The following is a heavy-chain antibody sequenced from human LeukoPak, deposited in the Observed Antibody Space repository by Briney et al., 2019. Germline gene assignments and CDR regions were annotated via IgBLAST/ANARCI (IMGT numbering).Heavy chain of an antibody. V-gene: IGHV4-59*01. D-gene: IGHD5-18*01. CDR3: ARLGEYSYKD. CDR2: IYYSGST. J-gene: IGHJ4*02. Sequence: SETLSLTCTVSGGSISSYYWSWIRQPPGKGLEWIGYIYYSGSTNYNPSLKSRVTISVDTSKNQFSLKLSSVTAADAAVYYCARLGEYSYKDWGQGTLVTVSS. CDR1: GGSISSYY.